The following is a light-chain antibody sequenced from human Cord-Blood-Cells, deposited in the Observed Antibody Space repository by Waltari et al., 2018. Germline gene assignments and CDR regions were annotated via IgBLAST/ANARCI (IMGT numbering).Light chain of an antibody. Sequence: QFALTQPAAVYGSPGHPITISCTGTSSDFVSYNYVSWYHPHPGKAPKLMIYDVSNRSSVFSNRVSGSKAGNTASVTISRVQAEDEADYYCSSYASSSTPRVFGGGTNLTVL. CDR2: DVS. V-gene: IGLV2-14*03. CDR1: SSDFVSYNY. J-gene: IGLJ3*02. CDR3: SSYASSSTPRV.